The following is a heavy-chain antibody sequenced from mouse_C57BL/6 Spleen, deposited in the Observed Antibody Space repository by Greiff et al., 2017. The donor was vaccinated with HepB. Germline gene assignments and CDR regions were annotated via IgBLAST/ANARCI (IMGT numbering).Heavy chain of an antibody. J-gene: IGHJ1*03. CDR3: IVIYYYGSSPGFDV. Sequence: VQLKQSGAELVRPGASVKLSCTASGFNIKDYYKHWVKQRPEQGLEWIGRIDPEDGDTEYAPKFQGKATMTADTSSNTAYLQLSSLTSEDTAVYYCIVIYYYGSSPGFDVWGTGTTVTVSS. CDR1: GFNIKDYY. D-gene: IGHD1-1*01. CDR2: IDPEDGDT. V-gene: IGHV14-1*01.